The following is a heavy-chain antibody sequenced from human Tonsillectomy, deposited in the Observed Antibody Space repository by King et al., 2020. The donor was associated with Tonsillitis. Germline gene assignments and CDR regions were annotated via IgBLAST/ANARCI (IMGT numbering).Heavy chain of an antibody. J-gene: IGHJ4*02. CDR3: ARDTAGYSSGWYVGGLDY. Sequence: QLVQSGGGLVQPGGSLRLSCAASGFTFSSYWMSWVRQAPGKGLEWVANIKQDVSEKYYVDFVKGRFTISRDNAKNSLYLQMNSLRAEDTAVYYCARDTAGYSSGWYVGGLDYWGQGTLVTVSS. D-gene: IGHD6-19*01. CDR2: IKQDVSEK. CDR1: GFTFSSYW. V-gene: IGHV3-7*01.